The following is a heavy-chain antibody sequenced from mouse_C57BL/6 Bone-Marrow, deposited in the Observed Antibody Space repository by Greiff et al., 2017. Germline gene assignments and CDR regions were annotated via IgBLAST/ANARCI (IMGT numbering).Heavy chain of an antibody. J-gene: IGHJ2*01. Sequence: VQLQQSGADLARPGASLKLSCKASGYTFTSYGISWVQQRTGQGLEWIGEIYPRSGTTYYHEKLKGQATLSADKSSSNAYMELGSLTSEDSAVYFCARVGGLLTTVVDCFDYWGQGTTLTVSA. CDR2: IYPRSGTT. V-gene: IGHV1-81*01. D-gene: IGHD1-1*01. CDR3: ARVGGLLTTVVDCFDY. CDR1: GYTFTSYG.